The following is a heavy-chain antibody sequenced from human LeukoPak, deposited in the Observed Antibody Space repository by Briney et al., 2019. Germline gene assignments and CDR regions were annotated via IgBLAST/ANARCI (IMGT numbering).Heavy chain of an antibody. CDR1: GGSFSGYY. CDR2: IYYSGST. J-gene: IGHJ4*02. CDR3: ARGTRWQQLAPFDY. D-gene: IGHD6-13*01. V-gene: IGHV4-59*01. Sequence: SETLSLTCAVYGGSFSGYYWSWIRQPPGKGLEWIGYIYYSGSTNYNPSLKSRVTISVDTSKNQFSLKLSSVTAADTAVYYCARGTRWQQLAPFDYWGQGTLVTVSS.